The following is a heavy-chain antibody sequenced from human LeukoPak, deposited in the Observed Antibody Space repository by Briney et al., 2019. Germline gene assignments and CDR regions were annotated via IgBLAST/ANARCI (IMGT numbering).Heavy chain of an antibody. J-gene: IGHJ4*02. CDR1: GFIFSDYN. CDR3: AKDVSGSIDS. V-gene: IGHV3-43*02. Sequence: GGSLRLSCAASGFIFSDYNMHWVRQVPGKGLEWVSIISGDGGRTSYADSVKGRVTISRDNSKNSLYLQMNSRRTEDTAFYYCAKDVSGSIDSWGQGTLVTVSS. D-gene: IGHD5/OR15-5a*01. CDR2: ISGDGGRT.